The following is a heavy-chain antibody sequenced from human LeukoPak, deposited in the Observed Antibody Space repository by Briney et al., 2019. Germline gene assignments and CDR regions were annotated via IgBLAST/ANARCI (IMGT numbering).Heavy chain of an antibody. J-gene: IGHJ5*02. V-gene: IGHV4-59*01. CDR3: AREGSEWLAYNWFDP. CDR2: IYYSGST. CDR1: GGSISGYY. D-gene: IGHD6-19*01. Sequence: PSETLSLTCTVSGGSISGYYWSWIRQPPGKGLEWIGYIYYSGSTNYNPSLKSRVTISVDTSKNQFSLKLSSVTAADTAVYYCAREGSEWLAYNWFDPWGQGTLVTVSS.